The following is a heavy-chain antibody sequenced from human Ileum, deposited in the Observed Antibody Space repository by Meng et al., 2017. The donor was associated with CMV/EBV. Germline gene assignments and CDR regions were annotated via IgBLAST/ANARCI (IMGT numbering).Heavy chain of an antibody. Sequence: QVLLPSSGPQLVKPSQPLSVSCTASGDFASDVYCSWIRQPAGQGLQLIGRISTSGSNNYTPSLKSRVTMSVDTSKKQFSPKFSAVTAADTAVYYYARSGLRGIYVDYWGQGTLVTVSS. D-gene: IGHD3-16*01. J-gene: IGHJ4*02. CDR1: GDFASDVY. CDR3: ARSGLRGIYVDY. CDR2: ISTSGSN. V-gene: IGHV4-4*07.